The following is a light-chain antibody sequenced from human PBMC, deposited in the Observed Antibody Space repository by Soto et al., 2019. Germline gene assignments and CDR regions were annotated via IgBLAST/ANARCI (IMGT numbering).Light chain of an antibody. Sequence: DIQLTQSPSFLSASVGDRVTITCRASQDISSHSAWYQQKPGKAPKLLVYAASTLQIGVPPRFSGSGSGTEFTLTISSVRPEDFAIYYCQQVNSYPITFGQGTRLDLK. CDR3: QQVNSYPIT. V-gene: IGKV1-9*01. CDR1: QDISSH. CDR2: AAS. J-gene: IGKJ5*01.